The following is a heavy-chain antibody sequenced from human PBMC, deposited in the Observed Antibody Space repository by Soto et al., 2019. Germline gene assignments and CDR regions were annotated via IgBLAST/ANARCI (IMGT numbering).Heavy chain of an antibody. V-gene: IGHV4-59*01. CDR1: GGSISSYC. CDR2: IYYTGNT. D-gene: IGHD6-13*01. CDR3: ARGDSSSWYFYRY. J-gene: IGHJ4*02. Sequence: PSETLSRTCTVSGGSISSYCWSCIRQPPGKGLEWIVYIYYTGNTNYNPSLKSRVTISVDTSKNQFSLKLTYLTAADTAVYYCARGDSSSWYFYRYWGKGKPVTAPQ.